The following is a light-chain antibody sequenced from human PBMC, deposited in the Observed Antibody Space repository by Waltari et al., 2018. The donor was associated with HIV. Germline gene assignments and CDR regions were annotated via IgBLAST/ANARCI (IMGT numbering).Light chain of an antibody. CDR2: WAS. CDR1: QSVLYSSNNKNY. CDR3: QEYYSTPLT. J-gene: IGKJ4*01. V-gene: IGKV4-1*01. Sequence: DIVMTQFPDSLAVSLGERATINCKSSQSVLYSSNNKNYLAWYQQKPGQPPKLLIYWASTRESGFPDRFSGSGSGTDFTLTISILQAEDVAVYYCQEYYSTPLTFGGVTEVEIK.